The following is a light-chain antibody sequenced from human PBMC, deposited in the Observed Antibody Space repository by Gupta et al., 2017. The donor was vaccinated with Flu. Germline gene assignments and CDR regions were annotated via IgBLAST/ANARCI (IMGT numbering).Light chain of an antibody. CDR3: SSYTSSSAPLV. CDR2: EVT. Sequence: QSALTQPASVSGSPGQSISISCTGTSSDVGNYNPVSWYQQFPGRAPKLIIYEVTYRPSGVANRFSGAKSCNTASLTISGLQTEEEADYFCSSYTSSSAPLVFGGGTKLTVL. J-gene: IGLJ3*02. CDR1: SSDVGNYNP. V-gene: IGLV2-14*01.